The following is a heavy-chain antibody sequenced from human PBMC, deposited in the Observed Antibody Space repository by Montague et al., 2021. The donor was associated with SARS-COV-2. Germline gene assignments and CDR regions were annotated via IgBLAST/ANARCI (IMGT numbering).Heavy chain of an antibody. CDR1: GYSFTSYW. J-gene: IGHJ5*02. D-gene: IGHD3-10*01. CDR3: ARHLYGSGSYLSWFDP. CDR2: IDPSDSYT. Sequence: QSGAEVKKPGESLRISCKGSGYSFTSYWISWVRQMPGKGLEWMGRIDPSDSYTNYSPSFQGHVTISADKPISTAYLQWSSLKASDTVMYYCARHLYGSGSYLSWFDPWGQGTLVTVSS. V-gene: IGHV5-10-1*01.